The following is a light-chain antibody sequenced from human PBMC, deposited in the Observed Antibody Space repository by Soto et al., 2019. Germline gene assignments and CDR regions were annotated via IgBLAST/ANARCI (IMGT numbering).Light chain of an antibody. V-gene: IGKV3-15*01. Sequence: EILMTQSQATLSGSPGERATLSCRASQSVSSNLAWYQQKPGKAPRLLIYGASTRATGIPARLSGSGYGTELTITISSMKYEDFEVYYCQQYNNWTLTFGGGTKVDIK. CDR3: QQYNNWTLT. CDR1: QSVSSN. J-gene: IGKJ4*01. CDR2: GAS.